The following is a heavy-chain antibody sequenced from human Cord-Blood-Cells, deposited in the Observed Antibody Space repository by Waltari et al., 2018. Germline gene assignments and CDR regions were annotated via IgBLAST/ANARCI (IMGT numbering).Heavy chain of an antibody. Sequence: QVQLVQSGAEVKKPGSSVKVSCKASGGTFSSYALSWVRLAPGQGLEWMGGIIPIFGTANYAQKFQGRVTITADESTSTAYMELSSLRSEDTAVYYCASEVGGYYYDSSGYFDYWGQGTLVTVSS. CDR2: IIPIFGTA. CDR1: GGTFSSYA. J-gene: IGHJ4*02. V-gene: IGHV1-69*01. D-gene: IGHD3-22*01. CDR3: ASEVGGYYYDSSGYFDY.